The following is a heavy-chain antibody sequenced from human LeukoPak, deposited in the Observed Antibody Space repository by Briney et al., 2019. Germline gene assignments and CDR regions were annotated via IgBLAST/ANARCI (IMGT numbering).Heavy chain of an antibody. CDR3: AKGFDFWRGLYYFDH. Sequence: PGGSLRLSCAASGITFTDHGLSWVRQAPGKGLEWVSSISVSGGVTLYADSVKGRFVISRVNSRSRVYLEMNRLRAEDTAVYYCAKGFDFWRGLYYFDHWGQGTLVTVSS. V-gene: IGHV3-23*01. CDR1: GITFTDHG. CDR2: ISVSGGVT. J-gene: IGHJ4*02. D-gene: IGHD3-3*01.